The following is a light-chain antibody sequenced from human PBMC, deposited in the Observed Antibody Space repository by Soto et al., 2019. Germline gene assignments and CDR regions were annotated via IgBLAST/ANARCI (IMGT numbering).Light chain of an antibody. CDR2: DAS. V-gene: IGKV3-11*01. J-gene: IGKJ1*01. Sequence: EIVLTQSPATLSLSPVEIAALSGRASQSVTNSLAWYQQKPGQAPRLLVYDASNRATGIPARFSGSGSGTDFTLTISRMEPEDSAVYYCKQHGTTFGQGTKVDI. CDR3: KQHGTT. CDR1: QSVTNS.